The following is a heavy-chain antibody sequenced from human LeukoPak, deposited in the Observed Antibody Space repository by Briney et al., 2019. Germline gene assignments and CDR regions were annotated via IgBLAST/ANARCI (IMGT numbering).Heavy chain of an antibody. Sequence: GGSLRLSCAASGFTFSSYSMNWVRQAPGKGLEWVSYISSSSSTIYYADSVRGRFTISRDNAKNSLYLHMNSLTVEDTAVYYCSRDPRHNDYWGQGTLVTVSS. V-gene: IGHV3-48*04. CDR3: SRDPRHNDY. J-gene: IGHJ4*02. CDR1: GFTFSSYS. CDR2: ISSSSSTI.